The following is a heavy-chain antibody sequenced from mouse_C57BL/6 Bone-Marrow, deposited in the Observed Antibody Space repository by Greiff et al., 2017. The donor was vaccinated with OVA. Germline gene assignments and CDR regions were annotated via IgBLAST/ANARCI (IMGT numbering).Heavy chain of an antibody. D-gene: IGHD2-2*01. V-gene: IGHV5-16*01. CDR1: GFTFSDYY. CDR3: AREGYGTFMDD. J-gene: IGHJ4*01. CDR2: INYDGSST. Sequence: EVKLVESEGGLVQPGSSMKLSCTASGFTFSDYYMAWVRQVPEKGLEWVANINYDGSSTYYLDSLKSRFIISRDNAKNILYLQMSSLKSEDTATYYCAREGYGTFMDDCGQGTSLTVSS.